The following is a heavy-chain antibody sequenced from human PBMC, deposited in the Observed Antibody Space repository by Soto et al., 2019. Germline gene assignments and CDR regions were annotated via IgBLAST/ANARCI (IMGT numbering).Heavy chain of an antibody. J-gene: IGHJ5*02. CDR1: GGSISSGGYY. D-gene: IGHD3-22*01. CDR2: IYYSGST. CDR3: ARDTGGYDSSGYYYGRGYNWFDP. Sequence: SETLSLTCTVSGGSISSGGYYWSWIRQHPGKGLEWIGYIYYSGSTYYNPSLKSRVTISVDTSKNQFSLKLSSLTAADTAVYYCARDTGGYDSSGYYYGRGYNWFDPWGQGTLVTVSS. V-gene: IGHV4-31*03.